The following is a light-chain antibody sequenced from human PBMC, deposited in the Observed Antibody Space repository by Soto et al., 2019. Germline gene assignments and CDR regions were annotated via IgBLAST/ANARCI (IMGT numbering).Light chain of an antibody. CDR3: SSFTSSNTYV. CDR1: SSDVGGYNF. CDR2: DVS. V-gene: IGLV2-14*01. J-gene: IGLJ1*01. Sequence: QSALTQPASVSGSPGQSITISCTGTSSDVGGYNFVSWYQQHPGAAPKVIIYDVSDRPSGVSNRFSGSKSANTASLTISGLQAEDEADYYCSSFTSSNTYVFGTGTKLTVL.